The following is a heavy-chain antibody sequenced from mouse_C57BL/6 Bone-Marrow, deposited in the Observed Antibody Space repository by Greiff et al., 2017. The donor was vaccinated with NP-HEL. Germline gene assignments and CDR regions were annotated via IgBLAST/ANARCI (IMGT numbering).Heavy chain of an antibody. CDR2: IHPNSGST. J-gene: IGHJ2*01. D-gene: IGHD2-5*01. Sequence: QVQLQQPGAELVKPGASVKLSCKASGYTFTSYWMHWVKQRPGQGLEWIGMIHPNSGSTNYNEKFKSKATLTVDKSSSTAYMQLSSLTSEDSAVYYCATPAYYSNYDYFDYWGQGTTLTVSS. CDR3: ATPAYYSNYDYFDY. CDR1: GYTFTSYW. V-gene: IGHV1-64*01.